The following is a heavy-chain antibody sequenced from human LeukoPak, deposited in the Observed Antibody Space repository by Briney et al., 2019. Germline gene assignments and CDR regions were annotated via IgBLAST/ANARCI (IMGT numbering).Heavy chain of an antibody. Sequence: GASVKVSCKASGYTFTGYYMHWVRQAPGQGLEWMGWINPNSGGTNYAQKFQGRVTMTRDTSISTAYMELSRLRSDDTAVYYCARKYYYGSGSRNYPFNWFDPWGQGTLDTVSS. CDR3: ARKYYYGSGSRNYPFNWFDP. CDR2: INPNSGGT. V-gene: IGHV1-2*02. CDR1: GYTFTGYY. J-gene: IGHJ5*02. D-gene: IGHD3-10*01.